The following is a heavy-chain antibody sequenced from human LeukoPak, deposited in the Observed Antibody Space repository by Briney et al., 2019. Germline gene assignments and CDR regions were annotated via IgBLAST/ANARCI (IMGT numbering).Heavy chain of an antibody. V-gene: IGHV3-74*01. Sequence: GGSLRLSCAASGFTFSTYAMHWVRQAPGKGLVWVSRIKSDGSITNYADSVKGRFTTSRDNAKNTLYVQMNSLRAEDTAVYYCARVGARLGAFDIWGQGTMVTVSS. D-gene: IGHD6-25*01. CDR2: IKSDGSIT. CDR3: ARVGARLGAFDI. CDR1: GFTFSTYA. J-gene: IGHJ3*02.